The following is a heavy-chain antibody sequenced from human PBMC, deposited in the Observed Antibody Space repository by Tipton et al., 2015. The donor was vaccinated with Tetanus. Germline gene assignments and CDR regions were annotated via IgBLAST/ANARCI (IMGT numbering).Heavy chain of an antibody. CDR3: ARARPRRAGDYDH. Sequence: SLRLSCAASGFTFSTHGMHWVRQAPGKGLEWVALVWYDGTRKYYTESVEGRFTISRDNSKNTLYLQMDSLRADDTAVYFCARARPRRAGDYDHWGQGALVTVSS. CDR1: GFTFSTHG. V-gene: IGHV3-33*01. J-gene: IGHJ4*02. CDR2: VWYDGTRK. D-gene: IGHD7-27*01.